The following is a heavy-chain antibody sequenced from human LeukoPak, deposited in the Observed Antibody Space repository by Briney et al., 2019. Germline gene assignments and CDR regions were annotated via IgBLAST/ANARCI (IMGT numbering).Heavy chain of an antibody. CDR2: ISPSASHR. Sequence: GGSLRLSCAASGFPFSDYAMTWVRQAPGKGLEWVAAISPSASHRYYADFVGGRFSISRDNSKNTLDLQMSSLRAEDTAVYYCVKDRFGSFDPWGQGTLVTVSS. D-gene: IGHD5-18*01. CDR1: GFPFSDYA. V-gene: IGHV3-23*01. J-gene: IGHJ5*02. CDR3: VKDRFGSFDP.